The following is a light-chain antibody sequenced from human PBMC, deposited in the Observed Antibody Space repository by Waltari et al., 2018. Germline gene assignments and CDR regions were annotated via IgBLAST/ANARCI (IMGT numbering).Light chain of an antibody. J-gene: IGLJ3*02. V-gene: IGLV2-23*01. CDR3: CSYAGGTSWV. CDR1: DVAYFNL. CDR2: EGN. Sequence: QSALTQPASVSGSYGQSITISCGDVAYFNLVSWYQQQPGKAPKVIIYEGNKRPSGLSERFSGSKSGNTASLTISGLQADDQADYYCCSYAGGTSWVFGGGTKLTVL.